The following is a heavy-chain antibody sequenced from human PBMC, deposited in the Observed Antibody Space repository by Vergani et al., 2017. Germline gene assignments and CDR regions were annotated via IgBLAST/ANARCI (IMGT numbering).Heavy chain of an antibody. CDR2: ISSSSSYI. V-gene: IGHV3-21*04. CDR1: GFTFSSYS. J-gene: IGHJ2*01. D-gene: IGHD3/OR15-3a*01. Sequence: EVQLVESGGGLVKPGGSLRLSCAASGFTFSSYSMNWVRQAPGKGLEWVSSISSSSSYIYYADSVKGRFTISRDNSKNTLYLQMNSLRAEDTAVYYCAKVGPSWYFDLWGRGTLVTVSS. CDR3: AKVGPSWYFDL.